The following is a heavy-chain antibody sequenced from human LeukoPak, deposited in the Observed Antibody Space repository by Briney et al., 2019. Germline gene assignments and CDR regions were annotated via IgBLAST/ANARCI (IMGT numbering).Heavy chain of an antibody. Sequence: SETLSLTCTVSGGSISSSSYYWGWIRQPPGKGLEWIANIYYSGSTYYNPSLKSRATISVDTSKNQLSMKLSAVTAADTAVYYCASVRRGFGESSKYYSYYYMDVWGNGTTVPIS. CDR1: GGSISSSSYY. J-gene: IGHJ6*03. V-gene: IGHV4-39*01. CDR2: IYYSGST. D-gene: IGHD3-10*01. CDR3: ASVRRGFGESSKYYSYYYMDV.